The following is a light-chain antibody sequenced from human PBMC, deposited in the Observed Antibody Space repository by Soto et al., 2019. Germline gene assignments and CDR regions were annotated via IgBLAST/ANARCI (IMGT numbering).Light chain of an antibody. CDR1: QSISNF. CDR2: AAS. CDR3: QQSYSTPWT. J-gene: IGKJ1*01. Sequence: DIQMTQSPSSLSASVGDRVTITCRASQSISNFLNWYHQKPGKAPELLIYAASSLQSGVPSRCIGSGSGTDFTLTITSLQPEDFAAYYCQQSYSTPWTFGQGTKVEIK. V-gene: IGKV1-39*01.